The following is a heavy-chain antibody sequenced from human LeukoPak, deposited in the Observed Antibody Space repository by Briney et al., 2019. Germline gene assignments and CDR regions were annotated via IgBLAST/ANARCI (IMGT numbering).Heavy chain of an antibody. D-gene: IGHD3-10*01. CDR3: ARGLLWFGARYYYYMDV. CDR2: IIPIFGTA. CDR1: GGTFSSYA. Sequence: SVKVSCKASGGTFSSYAISWVRQAPGQGLEWMGWIIPIFGTANYAQKFQGRVTITTDESTSTAYMELSSLRSEDTAVYYCARGLLWFGARYYYYMDVWGKGTTVTVSS. V-gene: IGHV1-69*05. J-gene: IGHJ6*03.